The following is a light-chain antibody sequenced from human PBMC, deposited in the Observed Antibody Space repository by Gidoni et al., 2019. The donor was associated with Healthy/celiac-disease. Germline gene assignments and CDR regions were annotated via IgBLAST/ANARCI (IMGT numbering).Light chain of an antibody. V-gene: IGKV2-28*01. CDR1: QSLLHSTGYNY. CDR3: IQALQTPKT. J-gene: IGKJ1*01. Sequence: DIVMTQSPLSMPVTPGEPAAISCRSSQSLLHSTGYNYLDWYLQTPGPSPLLLIYLGSKRASGVPYSCSGSGLGTDVPLKISRVEAEDVGVYYCIQALQTPKTFGQGTKVEIK. CDR2: LGS.